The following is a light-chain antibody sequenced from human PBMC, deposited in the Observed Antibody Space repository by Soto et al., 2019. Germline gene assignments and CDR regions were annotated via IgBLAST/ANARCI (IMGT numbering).Light chain of an antibody. CDR2: GAS. J-gene: IGKJ2*01. Sequence: EIVLTQSPGTLSLSPGERATLSCRASQSVSSSYLAWYQQKPGQAPRLLIYGASSRATGIPDRFSGSGSGTDFSLAISRLEPVDFAVYYCQQYGCSPPDSLVQGTKLEIK. V-gene: IGKV3-20*01. CDR3: QQYGCSPPDS. CDR1: QSVSSSY.